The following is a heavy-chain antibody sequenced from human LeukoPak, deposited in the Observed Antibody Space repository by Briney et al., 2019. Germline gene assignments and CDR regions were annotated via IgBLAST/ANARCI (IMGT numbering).Heavy chain of an antibody. V-gene: IGHV4-39*01. CDR2: IYYSGSI. CDR3: ARQGDYGDYVRY. Sequence: SETLSLTCTVSGGSISSSSYYWGWIRQPPGKGLEWIGSIYYSGSIYYNPSLMSRVTISLDTSKNQFFLKLSSVTAADTAVYYCARQGDYGDYVRYWGQGTLVTVSS. D-gene: IGHD4-17*01. J-gene: IGHJ4*02. CDR1: GGSISSSSYY.